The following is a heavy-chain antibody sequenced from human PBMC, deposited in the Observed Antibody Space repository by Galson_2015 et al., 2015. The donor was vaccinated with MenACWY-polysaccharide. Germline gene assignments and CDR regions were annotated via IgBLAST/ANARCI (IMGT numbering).Heavy chain of an antibody. Sequence: ETLSLTCSVSGGSISSRSYYWGWIRQPPGKGLEWIGNIDDSGRTYYNPSLRSRVTISTDTSRNQFSLKLSSVTAADTAFYYCGRVVGPPAVAVIGTAGRSFDYWGQGTLVTVSS. CDR2: IDDSGRT. V-gene: IGHV4-39*07. D-gene: IGHD6-13*01. CDR3: GRVVGPPAVAVIGTAGRSFDY. J-gene: IGHJ4*02. CDR1: GGSISSRSYY.